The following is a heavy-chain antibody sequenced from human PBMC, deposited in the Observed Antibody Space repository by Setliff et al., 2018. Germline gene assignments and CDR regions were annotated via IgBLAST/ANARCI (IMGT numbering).Heavy chain of an antibody. V-gene: IGHV3-15*07. D-gene: IGHD6-25*01. Sequence: SLRLSCAGSGFSFSDAWMNWVRQAPGKGLEWVGRIKTKADGGTTDFAAPVEGRFTISRDDSKNTVYLQMNSLITEDTAVYYCFTFSSGWSPSWGQGTLVTVSS. CDR3: FTFSSGWSPS. J-gene: IGHJ4*02. CDR1: GFSFSDAW. CDR2: IKTKADGGTT.